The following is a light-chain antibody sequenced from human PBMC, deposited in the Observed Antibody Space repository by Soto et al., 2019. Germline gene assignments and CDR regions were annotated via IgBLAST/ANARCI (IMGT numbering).Light chain of an antibody. CDR1: QSVSSSF. CDR2: GAS. CDR3: QQYGSSTTWT. Sequence: EIVLTQSPGTLSLSPGERATLSCRASQSVSSSFIVWYQQKPGQAPRLLIYGASSRATGIPDRFSGSGSGTDFTLTISRLEPEDFAVYYCQQYGSSTTWTFGQGTKVE. V-gene: IGKV3-20*01. J-gene: IGKJ1*01.